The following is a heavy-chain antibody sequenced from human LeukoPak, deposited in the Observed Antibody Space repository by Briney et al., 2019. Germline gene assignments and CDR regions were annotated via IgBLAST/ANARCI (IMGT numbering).Heavy chain of an antibody. Sequence: GGSLRLSCVASGFTFGSYWMSWVRQAPGKGLEWVANIKQDGSEKYYVDSVKGRFTISRDNAKNSVYLQMNSLRVEDTAVYYCARDPAWDLGYWGQGTLVTVSS. J-gene: IGHJ4*02. CDR1: GFTFGSYW. CDR2: IKQDGSEK. V-gene: IGHV3-7*01. CDR3: ARDPAWDLGY. D-gene: IGHD1-26*01.